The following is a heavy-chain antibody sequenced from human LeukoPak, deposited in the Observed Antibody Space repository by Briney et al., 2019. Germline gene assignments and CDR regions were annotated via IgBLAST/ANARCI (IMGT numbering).Heavy chain of an antibody. CDR1: GLTFSDYS. D-gene: IGHD6-19*01. CDR3: AKISAGPIDY. V-gene: IGHV3-23*01. CDR2: ISAGGGST. J-gene: IGHJ4*02. Sequence: GGSLRLSCAASGLTFSDYSMTWVRQAPGKGLFWVSGISAGGGSTYYADSVKGRFTISRDNSRNTLYLQMNSLRVEDTAVYYCAKISAGPIDYWGQGTLVTVSS.